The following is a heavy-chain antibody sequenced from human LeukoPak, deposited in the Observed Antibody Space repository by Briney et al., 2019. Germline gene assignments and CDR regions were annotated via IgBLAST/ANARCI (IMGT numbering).Heavy chain of an antibody. J-gene: IGHJ2*01. D-gene: IGHD3-16*01. Sequence: PSETLSLTCTVSGGSISSYYWSWIRQPPGKGLEWIGYIYYCGSTNYSPSLKSRVTISVHTSKNQFSLKLSSVTAADTAVYYCARHGAYWYFDLWGRGTLVTVSS. CDR1: GGSISSYY. V-gene: IGHV4-59*08. CDR2: IYYCGST. CDR3: ARHGAYWYFDL.